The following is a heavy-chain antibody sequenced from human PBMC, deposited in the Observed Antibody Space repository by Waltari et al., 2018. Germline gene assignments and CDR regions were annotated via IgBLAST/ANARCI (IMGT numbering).Heavy chain of an antibody. CDR1: GYSFVNFG. J-gene: IGHJ4*02. CDR3: ARDSPRMYDSPRNFDY. V-gene: IGHV1-18*01. CDR2: SSGNSGNT. Sequence: QVHLVQSGDEVKRPGASVKVSCKTSGYSFVNFGITWVRHVPGQGLQWVGWSSGNSGNTNYGQNFWTRLTMTIDRSTNTGYMELRSLTSDDTAVYYCARDSPRMYDSPRNFDYWGQGTLVTVSS. D-gene: IGHD1-1*01.